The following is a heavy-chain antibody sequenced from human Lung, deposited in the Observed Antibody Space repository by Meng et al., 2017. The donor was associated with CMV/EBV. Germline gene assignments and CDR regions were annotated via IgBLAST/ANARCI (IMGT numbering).Heavy chain of an antibody. CDR2: IIPIFGPA. J-gene: IGHJ6*02. CDR3: AGAHTGSTRFFHYDMDV. Sequence: SVXVSXKASGGTVSSYAISWVRQAPGQGLEWMGGIIPIFGPANSAEKFQGRLTIATDESTSTAYMELSCLTSEDTAIYYCAGAHTGSTRFFHYDMDVWGQGTTVTVSS. CDR1: GGTVSSYA. V-gene: IGHV1-69*05. D-gene: IGHD1-7*01.